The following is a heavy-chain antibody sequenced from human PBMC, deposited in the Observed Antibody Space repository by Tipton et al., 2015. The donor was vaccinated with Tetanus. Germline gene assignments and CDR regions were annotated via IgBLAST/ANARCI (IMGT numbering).Heavy chain of an antibody. CDR1: GGSISSGGYY. J-gene: IGHJ4*02. D-gene: IGHD6-6*01. CDR2: IYYSGST. V-gene: IGHV4-31*03. Sequence: TLSLTCTVSGGSISSGGYYWSWIRQHPGKGLEWIGYIYYSGSTYYNPSLKSRVTISVDTSKNQFSLKLSSVTAADTAVYYCAREGKDSSLKGQFDYWGQGTLVTVSS. CDR3: AREGKDSSLKGQFDY.